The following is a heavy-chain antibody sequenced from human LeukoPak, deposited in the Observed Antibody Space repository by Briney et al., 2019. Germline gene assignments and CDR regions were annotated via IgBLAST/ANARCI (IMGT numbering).Heavy chain of an antibody. Sequence: SETLSLTCAVYGGSFSSYYWGWIRQPPGKGLEWIGSIYYSGSTYYNPSLKSRVTISVDTSKNQFSLKLSSVTAADTAVYYCARHLNNEAFDYWGQGTLVTVSS. CDR3: ARHLNNEAFDY. D-gene: IGHD1/OR15-1a*01. CDR1: GGSFSSYY. J-gene: IGHJ4*02. V-gene: IGHV4-39*01. CDR2: IYYSGST.